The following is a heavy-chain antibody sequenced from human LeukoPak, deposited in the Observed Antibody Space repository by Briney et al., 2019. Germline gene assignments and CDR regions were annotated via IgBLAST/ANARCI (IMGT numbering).Heavy chain of an antibody. Sequence: SETLSLTCTVSGGSISNYYWSWIRQPPGKGLEWIGYIYYSGSTNYNPSLKSRVTISVDTSKNQFSLKLSSVTAADTAVYYCARSTSSYAFDIWGQGTMVTVSS. D-gene: IGHD6-6*01. CDR3: ARSTSSYAFDI. CDR2: IYYSGST. J-gene: IGHJ3*02. V-gene: IGHV4-59*01. CDR1: GGSISNYY.